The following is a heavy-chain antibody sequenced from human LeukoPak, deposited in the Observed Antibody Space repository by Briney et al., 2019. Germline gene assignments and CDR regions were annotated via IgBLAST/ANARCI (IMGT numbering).Heavy chain of an antibody. J-gene: IGHJ4*02. V-gene: IGHV1-18*01. CDR2: ISAYNGNT. D-gene: IGHD3-3*01. Sequence: ASVKVSCKASGYTFTSYGISWVRQAPGQGLEWMGWISAYNGNTNYAQKLQGRVTMTTDTSTSTAYMELRSLRSDDTAVYYCASLVPEDFWSGYSRAYYFDYWGQGTLVTVSS. CDR1: GYTFTSYG. CDR3: ASLVPEDFWSGYSRAYYFDY.